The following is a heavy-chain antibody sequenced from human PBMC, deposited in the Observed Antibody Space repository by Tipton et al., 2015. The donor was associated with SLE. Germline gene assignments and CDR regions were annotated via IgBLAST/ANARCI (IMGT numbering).Heavy chain of an antibody. Sequence: LRLSCNVSGGSVNSGSYYWSWIRQPPGKGLEWIGYIYYSGSTNYNPSLKSRVTISVDTSKNQFSLKLTSVTAGDTAVYYCARGARGYIYGWGQGALVPVSS. J-gene: IGHJ1*01. V-gene: IGHV4-61*01. CDR2: IYYSGST. CDR1: GGSVNSGSYY. D-gene: IGHD5-18*01. CDR3: ARGARGYIYG.